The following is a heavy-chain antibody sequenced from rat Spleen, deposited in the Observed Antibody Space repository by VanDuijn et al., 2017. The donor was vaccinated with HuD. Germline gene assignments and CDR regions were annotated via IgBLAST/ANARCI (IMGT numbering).Heavy chain of an antibody. Sequence: EVQLVESGGGLVQPGRSMKLSCAASGFTFSNYDMAWVRQAPTKGLEWVASISYDGSSTYYLDSVKGRFTISRDNAKSTLYLQMDSLRSEDTATYYCTTDHGYGYEDWGQGVMVTVSS. V-gene: IGHV5-20*01. CDR3: TTDHGYGYED. CDR1: GFTFSNYD. J-gene: IGHJ2*01. D-gene: IGHD1-7*01. CDR2: ISYDGSST.